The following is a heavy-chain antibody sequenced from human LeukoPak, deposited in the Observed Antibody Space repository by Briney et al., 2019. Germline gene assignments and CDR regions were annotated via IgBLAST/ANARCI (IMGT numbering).Heavy chain of an antibody. Sequence: SETLSLTCTVSGGSISSYYWSWIRQPPGKGLEWIGYIFYSGSTNCNPSLKSRVTISADTSKNQFSLKLSSVTAADTAVYYCARGILTGLDYFDYWGQGTLVTVSS. D-gene: IGHD3-9*01. CDR3: ARGILTGLDYFDY. CDR2: IFYSGST. V-gene: IGHV4-59*01. J-gene: IGHJ4*02. CDR1: GGSISSYY.